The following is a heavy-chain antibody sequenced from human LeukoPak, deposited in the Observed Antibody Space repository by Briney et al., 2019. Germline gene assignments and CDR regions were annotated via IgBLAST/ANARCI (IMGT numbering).Heavy chain of an antibody. CDR1: GYSFTSYW. V-gene: IGHV5-51*01. D-gene: IGHD3-22*01. CDR3: ARLRGDPYYDRSSPEIISYFDY. CDR2: IYPGDSDT. J-gene: IGHJ4*02. Sequence: GESLKISCKGSGYSFTSYWIGWVRQMPGKGLEWMGIIYPGDSDTRYSPSFQGQVTISADQSISTAFLQWSSLKASDTAMYYCARLRGDPYYDRSSPEIISYFDYWGQGTLVTVSS.